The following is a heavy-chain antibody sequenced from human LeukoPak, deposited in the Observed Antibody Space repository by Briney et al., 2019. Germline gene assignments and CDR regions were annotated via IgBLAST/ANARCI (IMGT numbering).Heavy chain of an antibody. CDR2: INHSGST. CDR1: GGSFSGYY. V-gene: IGHV4-34*01. D-gene: IGHD2-15*01. Sequence: PSETLSLTCAVYGGSFSGYYWSWIRQPPGKGLEWIGEINHSGSTNYNPSLKSRVTISVDTSKNQFSLKLSSVTAADTAVYYCARGCSGGSCYPAHFDYWAREPWSPSPQ. J-gene: IGHJ4*02. CDR3: ARGCSGGSCYPAHFDY.